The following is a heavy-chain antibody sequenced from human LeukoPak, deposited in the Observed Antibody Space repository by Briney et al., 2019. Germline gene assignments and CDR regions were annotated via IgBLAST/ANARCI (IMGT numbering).Heavy chain of an antibody. CDR2: IYSGGST. D-gene: IGHD5-18*01. V-gene: IGHV3-53*01. J-gene: IGHJ3*02. CDR3: ARGVATAHDAFDI. CDR1: GFTVSSNY. Sequence: GGSLSLSCAASGFTVSSNYMSWVRQAPGKGLEWVSVIYSGGSTYYADSVKGRFTISRDNSKNTLYLQMNSLRAEDSAVYYCARGVATAHDAFDIWGQGTMVTVSS.